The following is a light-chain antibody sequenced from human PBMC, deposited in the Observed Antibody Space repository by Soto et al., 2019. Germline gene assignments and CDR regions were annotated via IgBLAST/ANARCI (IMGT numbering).Light chain of an antibody. CDR3: QQYGSSLWT. CDR2: GAL. Sequence: VLAQSHGSLSLSLRDSHTLSYKVGQIISSTYLAWYQQKPGQAPRLLFYGALNRATGIPDRFSGSGSGTDFTLTISRLEPEDFAVYYCQQYGSSLWTFGQGTKVAIK. J-gene: IGKJ1*01. V-gene: IGKV3-20*01. CDR1: QIISSTY.